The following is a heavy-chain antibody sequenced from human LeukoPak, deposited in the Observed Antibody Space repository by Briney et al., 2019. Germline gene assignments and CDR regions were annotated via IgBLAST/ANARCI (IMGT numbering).Heavy chain of an antibody. V-gene: IGHV3-30-3*01. D-gene: IGHD1-1*01. CDR2: ITSDASNK. CDR1: GFIFSNYA. J-gene: IGHJ5*02. Sequence: GGSLRLSCAASGFIFSNYAMHWVRQGPGKGLEWVAVITSDASNKYYADSVKGRFTISRDNSKNTLYLQMNGLRAEDTAVYYCATGAAGVQLERSSWLDPWGQGTLVTVSS. CDR3: ATGAAGVQLERSSWLDP.